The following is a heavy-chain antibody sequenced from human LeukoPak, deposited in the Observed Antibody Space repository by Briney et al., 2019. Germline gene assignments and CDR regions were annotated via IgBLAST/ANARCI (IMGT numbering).Heavy chain of an antibody. CDR3: ARDDYGDSNSFL. CDR1: GFTLSSYW. CDR2: INQDGSER. V-gene: IGHV3-7*01. J-gene: IGHJ4*02. Sequence: GGSLRLSCTASGFTLSSYWMIWVRQAPGKGLECVANINQDGSERYYVDSVKGRFTISRENAKNLLYLQMSSLRAEDTAVYYCARDDYGDSNSFLWGQGTLVTVSS. D-gene: IGHD4-17*01.